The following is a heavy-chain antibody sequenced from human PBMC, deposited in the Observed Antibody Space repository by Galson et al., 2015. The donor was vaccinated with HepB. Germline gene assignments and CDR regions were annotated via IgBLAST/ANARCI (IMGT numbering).Heavy chain of an antibody. CDR2: ISYDGSNK. CDR3: ARDRGVRGVMVLVLDY. J-gene: IGHJ4*02. D-gene: IGHD3-10*01. CDR1: GFTFSSYA. V-gene: IGHV3-30*04. Sequence: SLRLSCAASGFTFSSYAMHWVRQAPGKGLEWVAVISYDGSNKYYADSVKGRFTISRDNSKNTLYLQMNSLRAEDTAVYYCARDRGVRGVMVLVLDYWGQGTLVTVSS.